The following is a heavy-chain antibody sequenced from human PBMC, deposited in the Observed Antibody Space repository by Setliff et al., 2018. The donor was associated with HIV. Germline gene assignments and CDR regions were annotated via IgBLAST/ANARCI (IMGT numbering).Heavy chain of an antibody. J-gene: IGHJ4*02. CDR2: IYYSGTT. Sequence: TLSLTCTASGGSISSYYWTWIRQPPGKGLEWIGYIYYSGTTNYNPSLRSRVTISVDTSKNQFSLKLSSVTAAGTAVYYCARLQDSSGYYRYWGQGTLVTVSS. CDR1: GGSISSYY. D-gene: IGHD3-22*01. CDR3: ARLQDSSGYYRY. V-gene: IGHV4-59*08.